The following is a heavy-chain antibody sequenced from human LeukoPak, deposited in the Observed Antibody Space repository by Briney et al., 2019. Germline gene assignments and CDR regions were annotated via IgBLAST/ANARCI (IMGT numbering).Heavy chain of an antibody. Sequence: GGSLRLSCAASGFTSSSYAMSWVRQAPGKGLEWVSTISGSGGSTYYADSVKGRFTIARDNSKNTLYLQMTSLRAEDTAIYYCARWYYGSGGWVLDNWGQGTLVTVSS. CDR1: GFTSSSYA. V-gene: IGHV3-23*01. D-gene: IGHD3-10*01. CDR2: ISGSGGST. J-gene: IGHJ4*02. CDR3: ARWYYGSGGWVLDN.